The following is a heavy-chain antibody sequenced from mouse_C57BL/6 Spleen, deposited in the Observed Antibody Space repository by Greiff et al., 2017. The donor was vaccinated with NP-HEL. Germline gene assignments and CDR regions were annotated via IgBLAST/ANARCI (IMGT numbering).Heavy chain of an antibody. D-gene: IGHD4-1*01. CDR2: IDPSDSYT. CDR1: GYTFTSYW. CDR3: ARLSGTGGYFDV. Sequence: QVQLKQPGAELVKPGASVKLSCKASGYTFTSYWMQWVKQRPGQGLEWIGEIDPSDSYTNYNQKFKGKATLTVDTSSSTAYMQLSSLTSEDSAVYYCARLSGTGGYFDVWGTGTTVTVSS. J-gene: IGHJ1*03. V-gene: IGHV1-50*01.